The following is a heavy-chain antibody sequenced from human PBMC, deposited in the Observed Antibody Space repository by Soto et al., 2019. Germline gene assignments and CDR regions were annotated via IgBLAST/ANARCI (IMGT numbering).Heavy chain of an antibody. J-gene: IGHJ6*02. Sequence: PSQTLSLTCAISGDSVSSNSAAWNWIRQSPSRGLEWLGRTYYRSKWYNDYALSVKSRIAINPDTSKNQFSLQLNSVTPADTAVYFCARGHYSSSWTGPTTYYYGMDVLGQGTTVTVSS. CDR2: TYYRSKWYN. CDR3: ARGHYSSSWTGPTTYYYGMDV. CDR1: GDSVSSNSAA. V-gene: IGHV6-1*01. D-gene: IGHD6-13*01.